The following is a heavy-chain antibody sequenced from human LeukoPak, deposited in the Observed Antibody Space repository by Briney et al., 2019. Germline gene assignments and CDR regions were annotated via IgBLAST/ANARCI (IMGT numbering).Heavy chain of an antibody. J-gene: IGHJ2*01. CDR1: GGSISSSSYY. V-gene: IGHV4-39*07. CDR3: ARRYYYDGSVNYWFFDL. D-gene: IGHD3-22*01. CDR2: IYYSGST. Sequence: SETLSLTCTVSGGSISSSSYYWGWIRQPPRKGLEWIGSIYYSGSTYYNPSLKSRVTISVDTSKNQFSLKLSSVTAADTAVYYCARRYYYDGSVNYWFFDLWGRGTLVTVSS.